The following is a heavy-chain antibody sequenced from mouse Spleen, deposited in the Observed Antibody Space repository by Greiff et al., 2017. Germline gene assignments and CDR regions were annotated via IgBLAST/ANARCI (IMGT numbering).Heavy chain of an antibody. CDR1: GFSFNPYA. D-gene: IGHD1-1*01. J-gene: IGHJ1*01. Sequence: EVHLVESGGGLLQPKGSLKLSCAASGFSFNPYAMNCVRQAPGKGLELVARIRSKSNHYSTYYADSVKDRFTISRDDSESMLYLQMNNLKTEDTAMYYCVRLTTVASFDVWGAGTTVTVSS. V-gene: IGHV10-1*01. CDR2: IRSKSNHYST. CDR3: VRLTTVASFDV.